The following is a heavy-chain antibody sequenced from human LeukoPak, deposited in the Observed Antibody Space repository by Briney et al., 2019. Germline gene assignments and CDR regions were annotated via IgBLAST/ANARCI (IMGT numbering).Heavy chain of an antibody. Sequence: PGGSLRLSCAASGFTFSDYYMSWIRQAPGKGLEWVSYISSSGSTIYYADSVKGRFTISRDNAKNSLYLQMDSLRAEDTAVYYCARADPAGYCSSPSCHSFDYWGQGTLVTVSS. CDR1: GFTFSDYY. CDR3: ARADPAGYCSSPSCHSFDY. J-gene: IGHJ4*02. CDR2: ISSSGSTI. V-gene: IGHV3-11*01. D-gene: IGHD2-2*02.